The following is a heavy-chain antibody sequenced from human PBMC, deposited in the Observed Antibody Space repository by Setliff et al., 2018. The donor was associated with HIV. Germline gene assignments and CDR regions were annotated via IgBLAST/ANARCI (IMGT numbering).Heavy chain of an antibody. CDR1: GFTFSSYG. CDR3: AKDRWGGKPYYFDY. CDR2: IWYDGSNK. J-gene: IGHJ4*02. Sequence: PGGSLRLSCAASGFTFSSYGMHWVRQAPGKELEWVAVIWYDGSNKYYADSVKGRFTISRDNSKNTLYLQMNSLRAEDTAVYYCAKDRWGGKPYYFDYWGQGTLVTVSS. V-gene: IGHV3-33*06. D-gene: IGHD7-27*01.